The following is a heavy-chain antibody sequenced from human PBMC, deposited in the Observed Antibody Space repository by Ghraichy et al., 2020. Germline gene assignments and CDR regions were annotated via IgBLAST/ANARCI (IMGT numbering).Heavy chain of an antibody. CDR1: RGSISSYY. CDR2: IFDNGRT. J-gene: IGHJ4*02. V-gene: IGHV4-4*07. D-gene: IGHD3-22*01. CDR3: ARDGYYYGSSSFEY. Sequence: SETLSLTCTVSRGSISSYYWSWIRQPAGKGLEWIGRIFDNGRTEFNPSLKSRVNMSVDTSKDQFSLKLSSVTAADTAVYYCARDGYYYGSSSFEYWGQGILVTVSS.